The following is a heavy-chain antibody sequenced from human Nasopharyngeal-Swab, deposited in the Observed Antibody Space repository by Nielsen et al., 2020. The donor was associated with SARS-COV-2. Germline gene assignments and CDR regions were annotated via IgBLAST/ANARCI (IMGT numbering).Heavy chain of an antibody. Sequence: SETLSLTCTVSGGSISSSSYYWGWIRQPPGKGLEWIGSIYYSGSTYYNPSLKSRVTISVDTSKNQFSLKLSSVTAADTAVYYCARVYYDSSGYYYCYYYYYMDVWGKGTTVTVSS. V-gene: IGHV4-39*07. CDR2: IYYSGST. CDR3: ARVYYDSSGYYYCYYYYYMDV. D-gene: IGHD3-22*01. J-gene: IGHJ6*03. CDR1: GGSISSSSYY.